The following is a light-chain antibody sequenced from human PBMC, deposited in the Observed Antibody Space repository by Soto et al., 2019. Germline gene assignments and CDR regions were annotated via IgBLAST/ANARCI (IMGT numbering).Light chain of an antibody. CDR3: KQYENSPLWT. J-gene: IGKJ1*01. V-gene: IGKV3-20*01. CDR1: QSVSTRH. Sequence: EIVLTQSPGTLSLSPGERATLSCRTSQSVSTRHLAWYQQIPGQAPRLLIFGTSTRATGIPDRFSGSGSGPDFTLTISRLEPEDFAVYYCKQYENSPLWTFGQGTKVEIK. CDR2: GTS.